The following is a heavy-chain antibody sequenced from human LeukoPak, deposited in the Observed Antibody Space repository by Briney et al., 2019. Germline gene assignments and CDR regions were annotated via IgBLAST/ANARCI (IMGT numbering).Heavy chain of an antibody. CDR2: ISHSGST. J-gene: IGHJ4*02. D-gene: IGHD3-10*01. Sequence: KPSETLSLTFTVPGGSISSSNYYWGWMRQPPGKGLEWIGSISHSGSTYYNPSLKSRVTISVDTSKNQVSLKLSSVTAADTAVYYCARRQANMVRGVHGPFDYWGQGTLVTVSS. V-gene: IGHV4-39*07. CDR1: GGSISSSNYY. CDR3: ARRQANMVRGVHGPFDY.